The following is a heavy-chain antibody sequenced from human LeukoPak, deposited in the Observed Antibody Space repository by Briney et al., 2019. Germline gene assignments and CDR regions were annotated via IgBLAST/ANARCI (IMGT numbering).Heavy chain of an antibody. J-gene: IGHJ5*02. D-gene: IGHD2-2*01. CDR1: GFTFSSYG. CDR3: AKDRMGDIVVVPAAIRFDP. V-gene: IGHV3-30*02. Sequence: GGSLRLSCAVSGFTFSSYGMHWVRQAPGKGLDWVAFIRYDGSNKYYAASVKRRITIPRDNSKNTLYLQMNSLRAEDTAVYYCAKDRMGDIVVVPAAIRFDPWGQGTLVTVSS. CDR2: IRYDGSNK.